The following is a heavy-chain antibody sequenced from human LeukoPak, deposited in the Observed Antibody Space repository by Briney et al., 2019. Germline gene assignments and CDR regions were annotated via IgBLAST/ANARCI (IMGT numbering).Heavy chain of an antibody. J-gene: IGHJ3*02. V-gene: IGHV4-61*02. CDR2: IYTSGST. CDR1: GGSISSGSYY. D-gene: IGHD2-2*02. CDR3: ARAYCSSTSCYTWDAFDI. Sequence: PSQTLSLTCTVSGGSISSGSYYWSWIRQPAGKGLEWIGRIYTSGSTNYNPCLKSRVTISVATSKNQFSLKLSSVTAADTAVYYCARAYCSSTSCYTWDAFDIWGQGTMVTVSS.